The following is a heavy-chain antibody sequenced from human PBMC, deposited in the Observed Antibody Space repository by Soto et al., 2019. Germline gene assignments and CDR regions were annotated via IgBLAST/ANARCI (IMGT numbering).Heavy chain of an antibody. V-gene: IGHV3-30*03. CDR1: GFIFNSYG. CDR3: ARSTSSTLNSYYGMDV. J-gene: IGHJ6*02. Sequence: QVQLVESGGGVVQPGRSLRLSCAVSGFIFNSYGMHWVRQAPGKGLEWVAVISYDGSEKDYTDSVKGRFTIARDNSRNTRFLQMDRLRAEDTAVFYCARSTSSTLNSYYGMDVWGRGTTVTVSS. D-gene: IGHD6-6*01. CDR2: ISYDGSEK.